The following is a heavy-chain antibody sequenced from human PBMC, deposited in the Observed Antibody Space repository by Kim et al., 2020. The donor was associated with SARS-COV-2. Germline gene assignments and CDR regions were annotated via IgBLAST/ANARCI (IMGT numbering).Heavy chain of an antibody. D-gene: IGHD1-20*01. Sequence: DSVKGRFTISRDNSKNTLYLQMNSLRAEDTAVYYCARDFYNWNPTYYFDYWGQGTLVTVSS. J-gene: IGHJ4*02. V-gene: IGHV3-30*07. CDR3: ARDFYNWNPTYYFDY.